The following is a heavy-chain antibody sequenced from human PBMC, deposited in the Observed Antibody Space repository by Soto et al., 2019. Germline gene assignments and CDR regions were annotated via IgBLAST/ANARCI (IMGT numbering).Heavy chain of an antibody. CDR1: GGSVSSGSYY. J-gene: IGHJ4*02. D-gene: IGHD1-26*01. Sequence: QVQLQESGPGLVKPSETLSLTCTVSGGSVSSGSYYWSWIRQPPGQGLEWIGYIYYSGSTNYNPSPKSRVTISVDTSKNQFSLKLSAVTAADTAVYYCARAGSGSYGLVDYWGQGTLVTVSS. CDR3: ARAGSGSYGLVDY. V-gene: IGHV4-61*01. CDR2: IYYSGST.